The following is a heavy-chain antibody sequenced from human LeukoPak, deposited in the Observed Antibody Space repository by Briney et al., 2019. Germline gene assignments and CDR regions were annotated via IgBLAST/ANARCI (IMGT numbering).Heavy chain of an antibody. Sequence: ASVKVSCKASGYTFTGYYIHWVRQAPGQGREWMGQINPNNGDTNYAQKFPGRVTLTRDTSIGTAYMERSSLRSEDTAVYYWARVSGSVPADSYCYGMDVWGQGTTVTVSS. CDR2: INPNNGDT. CDR3: ARVSGSVPADSYCYGMDV. D-gene: IGHD2-2*01. J-gene: IGHJ6*02. CDR1: GYTFTGYY. V-gene: IGHV1-2*06.